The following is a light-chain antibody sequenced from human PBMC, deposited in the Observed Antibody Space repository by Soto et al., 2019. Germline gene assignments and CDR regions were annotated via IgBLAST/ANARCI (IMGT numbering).Light chain of an antibody. Sequence: EIVLTQSPGTLSLSPGERATLSCRASQSVSTSYLAWYQQKPGQAPSLLLYGASSRATGIPDRFSGSGSGTDFTLNISRLEPEDLAVYYCQRYGNSPPNTFGQGTNLEIK. CDR1: QSVSTSY. V-gene: IGKV3-20*01. CDR3: QRYGNSPPNT. CDR2: GAS. J-gene: IGKJ2*01.